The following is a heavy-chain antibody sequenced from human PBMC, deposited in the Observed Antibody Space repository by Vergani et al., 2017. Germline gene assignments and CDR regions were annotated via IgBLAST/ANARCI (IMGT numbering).Heavy chain of an antibody. J-gene: IGHJ2*01. V-gene: IGHV4-39*01. CDR3: ARPSRDGYNNHYWYFDL. D-gene: IGHD5-24*01. CDR1: GGSIRSSSYY. CDR2: IYYSGST. Sequence: QLQLQESGPGLVKPSETLSLTCTVSGGSIRSSSYYWGWIRQPPGKGLEWIGSIYYSGSTYYNPSLKSRVTISVDTSKNQCSLKLSSVTAADTAVYYCARPSRDGYNNHYWYFDLWGRGTLVTVSS.